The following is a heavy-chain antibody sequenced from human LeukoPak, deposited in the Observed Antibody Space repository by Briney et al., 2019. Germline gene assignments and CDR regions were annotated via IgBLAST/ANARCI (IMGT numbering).Heavy chain of an antibody. CDR2: IYYSGST. V-gene: IGHV4-59*01. Sequence: MPSETLSLTCTVSGGSISSYYWSWIRQPPGKGREWIGYIYYSGSTNYNPSLKSRVTISVDTSKNQFSLKLSSVTAADTAVYYCARWGYDSSGYYYDYYYYGMDVWGQGTTVTVSS. CDR1: GGSISSYY. CDR3: ARWGYDSSGYYYDYYYYGMDV. D-gene: IGHD3-22*01. J-gene: IGHJ6*02.